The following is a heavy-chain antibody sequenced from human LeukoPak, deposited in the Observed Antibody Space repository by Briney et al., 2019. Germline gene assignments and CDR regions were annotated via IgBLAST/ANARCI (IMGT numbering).Heavy chain of an antibody. Sequence: SETLSLTCAVYGGSFSGYYWSWIRQPPGKGLEWIGEINHSGSTNYNPSLKSRVTISVDTSKNQFSLSLSSVTAADTAVYFCARSPGFGSSWYDYWGQGTLVTVSS. CDR3: ARSPGFGSSWYDY. CDR1: GGSFSGYY. CDR2: INHSGST. J-gene: IGHJ4*02. D-gene: IGHD6-13*01. V-gene: IGHV4-34*01.